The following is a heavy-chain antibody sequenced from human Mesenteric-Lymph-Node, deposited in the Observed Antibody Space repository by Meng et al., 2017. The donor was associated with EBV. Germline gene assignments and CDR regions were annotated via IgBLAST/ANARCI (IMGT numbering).Heavy chain of an antibody. D-gene: IGHD3-10*01. CDR1: GGSISSNSW. Sequence: QVKRQGPGPGLVKPSGTLSLTCAVSGGSISSNSWWSWVRQPPGKGLEWIGQIYHSGSTNYNPSLKSRVTISVDKSKNQFSLKLSSVTAADTAVYYCAGSGSYSSFDYWGQGILVTVSS. V-gene: IGHV4-4*02. CDR3: AGSGSYSSFDY. J-gene: IGHJ4*02. CDR2: IYHSGST.